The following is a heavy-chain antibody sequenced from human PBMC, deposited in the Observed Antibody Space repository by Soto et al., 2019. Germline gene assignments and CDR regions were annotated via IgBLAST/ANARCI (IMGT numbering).Heavy chain of an antibody. J-gene: IGHJ5*02. V-gene: IGHV4-34*01. Sequence: PSETLSLTCAVYGGSFSGYYWSWIRQPPGKGLEWIGEINHSGSTNYNPSLKSRVTISVDTSKNQFSLKLSSVTAADTAVYYCARGLRYCSGGSCYVPRLVYNWFDPWGQGTLVTVSS. D-gene: IGHD2-15*01. CDR3: ARGLRYCSGGSCYVPRLVYNWFDP. CDR1: GGSFSGYY. CDR2: INHSGST.